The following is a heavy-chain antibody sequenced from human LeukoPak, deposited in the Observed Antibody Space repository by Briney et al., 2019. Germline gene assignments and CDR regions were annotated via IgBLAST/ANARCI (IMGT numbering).Heavy chain of an antibody. V-gene: IGHV5-51*01. CDR1: GYSFTNYW. CDR3: ARRQGCSSTSCPPDY. J-gene: IGHJ4*02. D-gene: IGHD2-2*01. CDR2: ISPDGSDT. Sequence: GESLKISCKGSGYSFTNYWIGWVRQMPGKGLEWMGIISPDGSDTRYSPSFQGQVTISADKSINTAYLQWSSLKASDTAMYYCARRQGCSSTSCPPDYWGQGTLVTVSP.